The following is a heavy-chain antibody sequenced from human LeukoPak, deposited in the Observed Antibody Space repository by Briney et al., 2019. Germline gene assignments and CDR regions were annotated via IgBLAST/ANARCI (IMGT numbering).Heavy chain of an antibody. D-gene: IGHD3-22*01. Sequence: PGGSLRLPCAASGYTFSSYAMNWVRQAPGQGLEWMGWINTNTGNPTYAQGFTGRLVFSLDTSINTAYLQVNSLKAEDTAVYYCARTYYYDSSGYGDYFDYWGQGTLVTVSS. V-gene: IGHV7-4-1*02. CDR1: GYTFSSYA. J-gene: IGHJ4*02. CDR2: INTNTGNP. CDR3: ARTYYYDSSGYGDYFDY.